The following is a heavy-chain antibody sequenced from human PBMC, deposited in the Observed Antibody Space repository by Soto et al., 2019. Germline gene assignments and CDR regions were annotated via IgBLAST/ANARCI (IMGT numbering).Heavy chain of an antibody. CDR1: GYTFTSYD. J-gene: IGHJ3*02. Sequence: ASVKVSCKASGYTFTSYDINWVRQATGQGLEWMGWMNPNSGNTGYAQKFQGRVTITRDTSASTAYMELSSLRSEDTAVYYCARGVTVRLDAFDIWGQGTMVTVSS. D-gene: IGHD3-10*01. V-gene: IGHV1-8*01. CDR2: MNPNSGNT. CDR3: ARGVTVRLDAFDI.